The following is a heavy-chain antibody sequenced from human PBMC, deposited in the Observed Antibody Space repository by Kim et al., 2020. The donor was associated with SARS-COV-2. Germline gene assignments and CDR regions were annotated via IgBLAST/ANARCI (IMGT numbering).Heavy chain of an antibody. J-gene: IGHJ4*02. D-gene: IGHD6-19*01. CDR3: AKVFGPGGYNGGTY. CDR1: GFTFSSYA. CDR2: IYSGGSST. V-gene: IGHV3-23*03. Sequence: GGSLRLSCAASGFTFSSYAMSWVRQAPGKGLEWVSVIYSGGSSTYYADSVKGRFTISRDNSKNTLYLQMNSLRAEDTAVYYCAKVFGPGGYNGGTYWGQG.